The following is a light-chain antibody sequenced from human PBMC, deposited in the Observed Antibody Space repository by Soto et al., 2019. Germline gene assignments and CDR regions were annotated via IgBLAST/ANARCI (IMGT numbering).Light chain of an antibody. CDR3: MQGTHWPPVT. Sequence: DVVMTQSPLSLPVILGQPASISCRSSQSIVYSDGNAYLSWFQQRPGQSPRRLIYKAFNRDSGVPDRFSGSGSGTDFTLKISRVEAEDVGVYYCMQGTHWPPVTFGQGTKLEIK. CDR1: QSIVYSDGNAY. V-gene: IGKV2-30*01. J-gene: IGKJ2*01. CDR2: KAF.